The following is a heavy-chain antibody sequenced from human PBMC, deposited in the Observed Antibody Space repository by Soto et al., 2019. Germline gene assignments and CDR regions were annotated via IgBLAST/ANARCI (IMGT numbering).Heavy chain of an antibody. CDR1: GFTFSSYA. CDR2: ISGSGGST. Sequence: GGSLRLSCAASGFTFSSYAMSWVRQAPGKGLEWVSAISGSGGSTYYADSVKGRFTISRDNSKNTLYLQMNSLRAEDTAVYYCANAPGVPVGSIDAFDIWGQGTMVTVSS. CDR3: ANAPGVPVGSIDAFDI. D-gene: IGHD1-26*01. J-gene: IGHJ3*02. V-gene: IGHV3-23*01.